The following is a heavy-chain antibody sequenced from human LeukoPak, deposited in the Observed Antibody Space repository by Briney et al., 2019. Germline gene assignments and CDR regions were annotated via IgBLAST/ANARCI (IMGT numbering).Heavy chain of an antibody. CDR3: AKGNYYDSSGPLGY. CDR2: ISWNSGSI. V-gene: IGHV3-9*01. D-gene: IGHD3-22*01. CDR1: GFTFDDYA. J-gene: IGHJ4*02. Sequence: PGRSLRLSCAASGFTFDDYAMHWVRQAPGKGLEWVSGISWNSGSIGYADSVKGRFTISRDHAKNSLYLQINSLRAEDTALYYCAKGNYYDSSGPLGYWGQGTLVTVSS.